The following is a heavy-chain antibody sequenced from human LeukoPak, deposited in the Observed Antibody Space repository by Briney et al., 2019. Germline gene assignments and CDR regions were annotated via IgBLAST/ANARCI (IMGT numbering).Heavy chain of an antibody. CDR1: GGTFISYA. CDR3: ARGPTGWDIVVVVAAPYYYGMDV. D-gene: IGHD2-15*01. J-gene: IGHJ6*02. Sequence: GASVKVSCKASGGTFISYAISWVRQAPGQGLEWMGGIIPIFGTANYAQKFQGRVTITADESTSTAYMELSSLRSEDTAVYYCARGPTGWDIVVVVAAPYYYGMDVWGQGTTVTVSS. CDR2: IIPIFGTA. V-gene: IGHV1-69*13.